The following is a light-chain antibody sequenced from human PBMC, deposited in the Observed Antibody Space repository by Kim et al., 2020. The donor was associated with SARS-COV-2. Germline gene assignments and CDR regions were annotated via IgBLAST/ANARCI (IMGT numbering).Light chain of an antibody. CDR3: QKYNSSPGT. CDR2: GAS. Sequence: ASGGDTTTISWRARHDSANSLAWYQQKPGKAPRVLIYGASTMQSGVPASFTGSGSGTDFTLTIGSLQTEDVAAYYCQKYNSSPGTFGPGTKVDIK. J-gene: IGKJ1*01. CDR1: HDSANS. V-gene: IGKV1-27*01.